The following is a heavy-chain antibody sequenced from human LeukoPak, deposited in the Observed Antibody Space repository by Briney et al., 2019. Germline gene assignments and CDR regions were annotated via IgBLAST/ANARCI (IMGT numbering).Heavy chain of an antibody. J-gene: IGHJ6*02. D-gene: IGHD3-9*01. CDR2: IDSGGST. V-gene: IGHV3-66*01. CDR1: GITVSSNH. Sequence: GGSLRLSCAASGITVSSNHMSWVRQAPGKGLEWVSVIDSGGSTYYADSVKGRLTISRDNSKNTLYLQVNSLRAEDTAVYYCARVFTYYDILTGFYYYYGMDVWGQGTTVTVSS. CDR3: ARVFTYYDILTGFYYYYGMDV.